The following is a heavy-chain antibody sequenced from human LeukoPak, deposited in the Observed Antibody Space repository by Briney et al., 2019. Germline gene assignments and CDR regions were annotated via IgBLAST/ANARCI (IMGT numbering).Heavy chain of an antibody. CDR1: GGSLSSYY. CDR3: AAYDSSGYYWDY. Sequence: SETLSLTCTVSGGSLSSYYLSWIRQPPGKGLEWIGYIYTSGSTNYNPSLKSRVTISVDTSKNQFSLKLSSVTAADTAVYYCAAYDSSGYYWDYWGQGTLVTVSS. J-gene: IGHJ4*02. D-gene: IGHD3-22*01. V-gene: IGHV4-4*09. CDR2: IYTSGST.